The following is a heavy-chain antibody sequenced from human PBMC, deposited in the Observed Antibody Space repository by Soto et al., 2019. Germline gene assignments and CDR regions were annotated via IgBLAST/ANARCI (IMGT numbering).Heavy chain of an antibody. CDR2: ISYDGSNK. CDR1: GFTFSSYA. Sequence: QVQLVESGGGVVQPGRSLSLSCAGSGFTFSSYAMHWVRQAPGKGLVWVAVISYDGSNKYYADSVKGRFTTSRDNSKNRLYLKRNSLRPEDAAVYYCEKDEVAGEYCSGGSCYLSDCWGEGTVATVSS. CDR3: EKDEVAGEYCSGGSCYLSDC. J-gene: IGHJ4*02. D-gene: IGHD2-15*01. V-gene: IGHV3-30*18.